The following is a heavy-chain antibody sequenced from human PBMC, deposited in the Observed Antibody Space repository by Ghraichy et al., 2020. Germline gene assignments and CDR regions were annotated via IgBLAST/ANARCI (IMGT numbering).Heavy chain of an antibody. Sequence: WINPNSGGTNYAQQFQGRVTMTSDTSVSTAYMELSRLISDDTDVYYCARAQGGYGGNLDYWGQGTLV. CDR3: ARAQGGYGGNLDY. V-gene: IGHV1-2*02. D-gene: IGHD4-23*01. CDR2: INPNSGGT. J-gene: IGHJ4*02.